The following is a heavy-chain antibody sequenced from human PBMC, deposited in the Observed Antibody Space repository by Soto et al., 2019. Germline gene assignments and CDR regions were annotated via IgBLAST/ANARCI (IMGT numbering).Heavy chain of an antibody. CDR2: ISSSSSYI. CDR3: ARDQPKAARPRWFDP. CDR1: GFTFSSHS. V-gene: IGHV3-21*01. J-gene: IGHJ5*02. Sequence: GGSLRLSCAASGFTFSSHSMNWVRQAPGKGLEWVSSISSSSSYIYYADSVKGRFTISRDNAKNSLYLQMNSLRAEDTAVYYCARDQPKAARPRWFDPWGQGTLVTVSS. D-gene: IGHD6-6*01.